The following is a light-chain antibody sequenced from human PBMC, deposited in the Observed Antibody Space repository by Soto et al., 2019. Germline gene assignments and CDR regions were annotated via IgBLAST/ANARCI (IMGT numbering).Light chain of an antibody. Sequence: QPVLTQPASVSGSPGQSITISCTGTSSDVGGYNFVSWYRQYSGEVPKLIIFEGNKRPSGVSDRFSASKSGNTASLTISGLQAEDQADYYCCSYAGFSSFVFGAGTKLTVL. J-gene: IGLJ1*01. CDR1: SSDVGGYNF. CDR3: CSYAGFSSFV. CDR2: EGN. V-gene: IGLV2-23*03.